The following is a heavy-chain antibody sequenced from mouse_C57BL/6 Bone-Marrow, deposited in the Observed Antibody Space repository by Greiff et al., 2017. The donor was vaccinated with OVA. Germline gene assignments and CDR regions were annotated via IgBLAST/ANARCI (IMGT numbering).Heavy chain of an antibody. CDR1: GYTFTDYE. D-gene: IGHD1-1*01. V-gene: IGHV1-15*01. CDR2: IDPETGGT. Sequence: VQLQQSGAELVRPGASVTLSCKASGYTFTDYEMHWVKQTPVHGLEWIGAIDPETGGTAYNQKFKGKAILTADKSSSTAYMELRSLTSEDSAVYYCTRVYYGSSYAPMDYWGQGTSVTVSS. J-gene: IGHJ4*01. CDR3: TRVYYGSSYAPMDY.